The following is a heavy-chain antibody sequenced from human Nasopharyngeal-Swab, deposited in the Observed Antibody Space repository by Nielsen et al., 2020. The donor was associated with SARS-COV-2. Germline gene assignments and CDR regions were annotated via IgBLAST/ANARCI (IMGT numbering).Heavy chain of an antibody. J-gene: IGHJ6*02. CDR1: GDSVSNNGAT. CDR2: TYYRSKWKS. CDR3: ARGGVYYYGMDV. V-gene: IGHV6-1*01. D-gene: IGHD6-25*01. Sequence: LRLSCVISGDSVSNNGATWNWIRQSPSRGLEWLGRTYYRSKWKSDYAVSVTSRLTINPDTSKNQFSLQLSSVTPEDTAIYYCARGGVYYYGMDVWGQGTTVTVSS.